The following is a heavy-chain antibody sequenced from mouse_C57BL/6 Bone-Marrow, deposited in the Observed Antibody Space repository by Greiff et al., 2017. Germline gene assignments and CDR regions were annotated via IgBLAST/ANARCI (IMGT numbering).Heavy chain of an antibody. Sequence: QVQLQQSGAELVKPGASVKMSCKASGYTFTSYWITWVKQRPGQGLEWIGDIYPGSGSTNYNEKFKSKATLTVDKSSSTAYMQLSSLTSEDSAVYFCARVGWLLRRFADWGQGTLVTVSA. CDR3: ARVGWLLRRFAD. J-gene: IGHJ3*01. CDR2: IYPGSGST. D-gene: IGHD2-3*01. CDR1: GYTFTSYW. V-gene: IGHV1-55*01.